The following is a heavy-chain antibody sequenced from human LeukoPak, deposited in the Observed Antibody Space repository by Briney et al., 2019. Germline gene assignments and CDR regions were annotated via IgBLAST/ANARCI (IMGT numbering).Heavy chain of an antibody. Sequence: GAAVKVSCKAAGYTFTFYYIRWVRQAPGQGLEWMGVINPNSDGTNYAQKFQGRGTMTSDTSISTAYMDLNRLRSNAPAVYYCAREGPQSRKDYWGKGTLVTVSS. J-gene: IGHJ4*02. V-gene: IGHV1-2*02. CDR2: INPNSDGT. CDR3: AREGPQSRKDY. CDR1: GYTFTFYY.